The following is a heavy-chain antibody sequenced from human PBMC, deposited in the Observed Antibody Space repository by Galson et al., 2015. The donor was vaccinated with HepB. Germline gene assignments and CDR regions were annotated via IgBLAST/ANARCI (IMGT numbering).Heavy chain of an antibody. CDR1: GYSFTSHW. CDR2: IYPGDSEI. J-gene: IGHJ6*01. Sequence: QSGAEVKKPGESLKISCKGSGYSFTSHWIGWVRQMPGKGLECMGIIYPGDSEIRYSPSFQGQVTISADKSISTAYLHWTSLKASDTAMYYCARRGNEDYHYYGMDVGGQGTKVTVSS. V-gene: IGHV5-51*01. CDR3: ARRGNEDYHYYGMDV. D-gene: IGHD3-16*01.